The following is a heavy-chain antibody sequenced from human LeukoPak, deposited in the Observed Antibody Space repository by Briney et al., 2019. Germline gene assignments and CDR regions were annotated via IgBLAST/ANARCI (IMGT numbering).Heavy chain of an antibody. Sequence: SETLSLTCAVYGGSFSGYYWSWIRQPPGKGLEWIGEINHSGSTNYNPSLKSRVTISVDTSKNQFSLKLSSVTAADTAVYYCASTPQAYYDSSGYYYRWGQGTLVTVSS. V-gene: IGHV4-34*01. D-gene: IGHD3-22*01. CDR1: GGSFSGYY. CDR3: ASTPQAYYDSSGYYYR. CDR2: INHSGST. J-gene: IGHJ4*02.